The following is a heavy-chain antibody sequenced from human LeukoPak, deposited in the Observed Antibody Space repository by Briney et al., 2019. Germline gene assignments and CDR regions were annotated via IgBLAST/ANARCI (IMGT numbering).Heavy chain of an antibody. Sequence: GGSLRLSCAASGLTFSSYAMSWVRQAPGKGLEWVSAISGSGGSTYYADSVKGRFTISRDNSKNTLYLQMNSLRAEDTAVYYCAKYGNWSGSSNHFDYWGQGTLVTVSS. J-gene: IGHJ4*02. CDR3: AKYGNWSGSSNHFDY. CDR2: ISGSGGST. V-gene: IGHV3-23*01. CDR1: GLTFSSYA. D-gene: IGHD3-3*01.